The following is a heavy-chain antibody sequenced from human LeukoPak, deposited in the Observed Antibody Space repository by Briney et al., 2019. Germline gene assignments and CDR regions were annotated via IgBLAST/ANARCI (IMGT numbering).Heavy chain of an antibody. V-gene: IGHV4-34*01. CDR3: ARHSGMVRGAYFQL. CDR2: INHSGST. Sequence: PSETLSLTCAVYGGSFSGYYWSWIRQPPGKGLEWIGEINHSGSTNYNPSLKSRVTISVDTSKNQFSLKLGSVTAADTAVYHCARHSGMVRGAYFQLWGQGTLVTVPS. D-gene: IGHD3-10*01. CDR1: GGSFSGYY. J-gene: IGHJ4*02.